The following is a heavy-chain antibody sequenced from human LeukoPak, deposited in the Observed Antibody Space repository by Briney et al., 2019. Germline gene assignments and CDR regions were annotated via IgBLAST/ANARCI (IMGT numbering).Heavy chain of an antibody. Sequence: SETLSLTCAVYGGSFSGYYWSWIRQPPGKGLEWIGEINHSGSTNYNPSLKSRVTISVDTSKNQFSLKLSSVTAADTAVYYCARGISDYGDYVHDYWGQGTLATVSS. CDR2: INHSGST. CDR1: GGSFSGYY. V-gene: IGHV4-34*01. D-gene: IGHD4-17*01. J-gene: IGHJ4*02. CDR3: ARGISDYGDYVHDY.